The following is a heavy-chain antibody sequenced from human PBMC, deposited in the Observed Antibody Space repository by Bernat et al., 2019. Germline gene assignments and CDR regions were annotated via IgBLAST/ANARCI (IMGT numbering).Heavy chain of an antibody. Sequence: QLQLQESGPGLVKPSETLSLTCTVSGGSISSSSYYWGWIRQPPGKGLEWIGSIYYSGSTYYNPSLKSRVTISVSTCKSKFAQEMGAVTAADTAVYYCARHRSSGFDYWGQGTLVTVSS. CDR1: GGSISSSSYY. CDR3: ARHRSSGFDY. V-gene: IGHV4-39*01. CDR2: IYYSGST. D-gene: IGHD6-25*01. J-gene: IGHJ4*02.